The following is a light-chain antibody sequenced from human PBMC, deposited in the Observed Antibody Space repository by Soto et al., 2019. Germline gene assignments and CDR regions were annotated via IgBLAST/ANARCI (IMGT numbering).Light chain of an antibody. Sequence: DVVMTQSPLSLPVTLGQPASVSCRSSQSLVYSDGSTYLSWFQQRPRRSPRRLIYKVSNRDSGVPDRFSGSGSGTDFTLKISRVEAEHVGIHYCMQHTNSGTFGQGTKVDIK. CDR3: MQHTNSGT. CDR2: KVS. J-gene: IGKJ1*01. CDR1: QSLVYSDGSTY. V-gene: IGKV2-30*01.